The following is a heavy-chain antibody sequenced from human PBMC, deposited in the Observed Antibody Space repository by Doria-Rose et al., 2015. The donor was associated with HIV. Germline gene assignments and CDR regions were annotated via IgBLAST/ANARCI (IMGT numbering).Heavy chain of an antibody. CDR3: ARDVTGHYYFDY. D-gene: IGHD7-27*01. CDR1: GDSISSSGYF. V-gene: IGHV4-30-4*01. CDR2: MYYGGRS. Sequence: VQLLESGPGLVKPSQTLSLTCTVSGDSISSSGYFWGWIRQPPGKGLEWIGYMYYGGRSHYNPSLESRVSISIDASKNQISLRLTSVTAADTAFNYCARDVTGHYYFDYWGQGTLVTVSS. J-gene: IGHJ4*02.